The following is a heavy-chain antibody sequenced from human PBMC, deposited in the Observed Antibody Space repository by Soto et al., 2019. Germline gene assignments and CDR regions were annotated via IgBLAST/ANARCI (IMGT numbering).Heavy chain of an antibody. CDR1: GYTFTNYA. CDR3: ARGGSSSWTSLDY. CDR2: INAGNGNT. J-gene: IGHJ4*02. Sequence: QVQLVQSGAEVRKPGASVKVSCKPSGYTFTNYAVHWVRQAPGQRLEWMGWINAGNGNTKYSQKFQGRVTITRDTSASTAYMELSSLRSEDTAVSYCARGGSSSWTSLDYWGQGTLVTVSS. V-gene: IGHV1-3*01. D-gene: IGHD6-13*01.